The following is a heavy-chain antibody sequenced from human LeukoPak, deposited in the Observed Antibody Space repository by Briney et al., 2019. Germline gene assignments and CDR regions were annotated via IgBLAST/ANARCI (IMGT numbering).Heavy chain of an antibody. V-gene: IGHV4-39*01. CDR3: ARRRYYYGSGSYYIPNYFDY. CDR2: IYYSGST. CDR1: GDSISSRSYY. J-gene: IGHJ4*02. D-gene: IGHD3-10*01. Sequence: ASETLSLTCTVSGDSISSRSYYWGWIRQPPGKGLEWIGTIYYSGSTYYNPSLKSRVTISVDTSKNQFSLKLSSVTAADTAVYYCARRRYYYGSGSYYIPNYFDYWGQGTLVTVSS.